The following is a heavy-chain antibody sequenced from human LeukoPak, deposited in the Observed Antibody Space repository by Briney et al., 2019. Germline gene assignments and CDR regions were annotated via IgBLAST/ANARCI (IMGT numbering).Heavy chain of an antibody. Sequence: SETLSLTCTVSGGSISSSSYYWGWIRQPPGKGLEWIGSIYYSGSTYYNPSLKSRVTISVDTSKNQFSLKLSSVTAADTAVYYCARLGYTFGELIFDYWGQGTLVTVSS. CDR3: ARLGYTFGELIFDY. V-gene: IGHV4-39*01. CDR1: GGSISSSSYY. D-gene: IGHD3-10*01. J-gene: IGHJ4*02. CDR2: IYYSGST.